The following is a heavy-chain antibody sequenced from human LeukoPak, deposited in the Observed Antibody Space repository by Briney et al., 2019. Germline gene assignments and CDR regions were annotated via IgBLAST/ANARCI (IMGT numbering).Heavy chain of an antibody. V-gene: IGHV4-34*01. CDR2: INHSGST. Sequence: PSETLSLTCAVYGGSFNGYYWSWIRQPPGKGLEWIGEINHSGSTNYNPSLKSRVTISVDTSKNQFSLKLSSVTAADTAVYYCARDVQGPYDSSGYRDYWGQGTLVTVSS. J-gene: IGHJ4*02. D-gene: IGHD3-22*01. CDR1: GGSFNGYY. CDR3: ARDVQGPYDSSGYRDY.